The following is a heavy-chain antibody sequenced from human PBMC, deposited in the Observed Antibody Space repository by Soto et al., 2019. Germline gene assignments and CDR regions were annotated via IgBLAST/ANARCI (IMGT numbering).Heavy chain of an antibody. CDR2: FIPAFGTA. Sequence: QVQLVQSGAEVKNPGSSVKVSCKTSGGTFNSYLIDWVRQAPGQGLEWMGGFIPAFGTAKYAQKFQGRVTITAEKSTTTAYMELRTLTSEDTAVYYCARGLDQPPVGLYFDTWGQGTLVTVSS. D-gene: IGHD2-2*01. V-gene: IGHV1-69*06. J-gene: IGHJ4*02. CDR1: GGTFNSYL. CDR3: ARGLDQPPVGLYFDT.